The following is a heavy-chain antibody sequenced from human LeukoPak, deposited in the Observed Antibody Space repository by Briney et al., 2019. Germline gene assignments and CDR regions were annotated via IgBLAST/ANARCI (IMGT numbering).Heavy chain of an antibody. CDR2: ISSGSCYI. CDR3: ARDVGIPLPPSIDY. Sequence: GGSQTLFCAASGLTLSSYGMNWVRQAPGEGLEGVSSISSGSCYIYCADSLEGLFTISRDHAEISLYLQVKSLRGEDRAVLYCARDVGIPLPPSIDYWGQGTLVTVSS. J-gene: IGHJ4*02. CDR1: GLTLSSYG. D-gene: IGHD6-13*01. V-gene: IGHV3-21*01.